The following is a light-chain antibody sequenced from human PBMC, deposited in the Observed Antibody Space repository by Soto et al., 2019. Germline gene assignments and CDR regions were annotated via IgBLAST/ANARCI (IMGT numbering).Light chain of an antibody. CDR1: QSVNSNY. J-gene: IGKJ2*01. Sequence: EIVLTQSPGTLSLSPGERATLSCRASQSVNSNYVAWYQQKPGQAPRLLIYCASRRATGIPDRFRGSGYGTDFTLTISRLEPDDFAVYYCQQYCSSPLYTFGQGTKVDIK. CDR2: CAS. CDR3: QQYCSSPLYT. V-gene: IGKV3-20*01.